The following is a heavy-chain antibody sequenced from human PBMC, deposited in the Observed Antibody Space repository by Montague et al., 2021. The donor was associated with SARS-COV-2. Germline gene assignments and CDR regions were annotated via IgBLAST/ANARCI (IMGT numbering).Heavy chain of an antibody. CDR1: GGTLSSTSFY. J-gene: IGHJ4*02. CDR3: ARHGPYYEISTGYFRPYYFDH. CDR2: MHYSERP. V-gene: IGHV4-39*01. D-gene: IGHD3-9*01. Sequence: SETLSLTCSVSGGTLSSTSFYWGWIRQPPGRGLEWTGTMHYSERPYYNPSLQSRVTISADRSKNRFSLNLVSVTASDTAVYYCARHGPYYEISTGYFRPYYFDHWGQGSLVTVAS.